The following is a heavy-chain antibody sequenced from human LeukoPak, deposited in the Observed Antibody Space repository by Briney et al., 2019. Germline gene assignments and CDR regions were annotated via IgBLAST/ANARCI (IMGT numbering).Heavy chain of an antibody. Sequence: ASVKVSCKAPGYTFTSYGISWVRQAPGQGLEWMGWISAYNGNTNYAQKLQGRVTMTTDTSTSTAYMELRSLRSDDTAVYYCARLRKTRWGGGAFDIWGQGTMVTVSS. CDR2: ISAYNGNT. CDR3: ARLRKTRWGGGAFDI. J-gene: IGHJ3*02. D-gene: IGHD3-10*01. CDR1: GYTFTSYG. V-gene: IGHV1-18*01.